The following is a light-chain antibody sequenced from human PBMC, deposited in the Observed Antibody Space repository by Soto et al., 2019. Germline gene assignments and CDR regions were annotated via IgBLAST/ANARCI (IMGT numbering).Light chain of an antibody. CDR3: QQYYGNPIT. CDR1: RSVLSSSDSKNY. CDR2: WAS. Sequence: DFVMTQSPASLAVSLGERATINCKSSRSVLSSSDSKNYLAWHQVKPGQPPKLLIYWASIRESGVPERFSGSGSGTDFTLTINGLQAEDVAVYYCQQYYGNPITFGQGTRLDIK. V-gene: IGKV4-1*01. J-gene: IGKJ5*01.